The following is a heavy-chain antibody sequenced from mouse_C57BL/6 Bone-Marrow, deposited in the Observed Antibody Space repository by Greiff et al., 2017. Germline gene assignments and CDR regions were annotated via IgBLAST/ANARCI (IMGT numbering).Heavy chain of an antibody. V-gene: IGHV1-26*01. CDR2: INPNNGGT. Sequence: EVQLHQSGPELVKPGASVKISCKASGYTFTDYYMNWVKQSHGKSLEWIGDINPNNGGTSYNQKLKGKATLIVDKSSSTAYMELRSLTSEDSAVYYCARDYYGSSWYFDYWGQGTILTVSS. CDR3: ARDYYGSSWYFDY. CDR1: GYTFTDYY. J-gene: IGHJ2*01. D-gene: IGHD1-1*01.